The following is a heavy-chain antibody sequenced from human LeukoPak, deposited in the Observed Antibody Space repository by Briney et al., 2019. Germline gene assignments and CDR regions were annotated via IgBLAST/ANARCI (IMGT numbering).Heavy chain of an antibody. D-gene: IGHD3-22*01. CDR2: ICYSGST. CDR1: GVSISSSSYC. V-gene: IGHV4-39*01. CDR3: ARLAYDSSDYHYMDV. Sequence: SETLSLTCTVSGVSISSSSYCWGWIRQPQGKGLESIGSICYSGSTYYNPSLKSRVTISVDTSKNQFSLRLSSVTAADTAVYYCARLAYDSSDYHYMDVWGKGTTVTISS. J-gene: IGHJ6*03.